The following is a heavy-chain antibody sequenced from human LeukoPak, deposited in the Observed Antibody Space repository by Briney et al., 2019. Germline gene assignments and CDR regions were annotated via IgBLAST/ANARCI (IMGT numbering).Heavy chain of an antibody. V-gene: IGHV3-23*01. D-gene: IGHD6-19*01. CDR2: ISGSGGST. CDR1: GFTFSRYD. J-gene: IGHJ4*02. Sequence: GGSLRLSCAASGFTFSRYDMSWVRQAPGKGLEWVSAISGSGGSTHYADSVKGRFTISRDNSKNTLYLQMNRLRDEDTAVYYCAKAWSSDWYDYWGQGTLVTVSS. CDR3: AKAWSSDWYDY.